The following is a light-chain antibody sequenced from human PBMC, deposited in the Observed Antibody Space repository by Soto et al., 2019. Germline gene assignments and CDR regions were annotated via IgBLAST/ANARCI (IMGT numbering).Light chain of an antibody. CDR1: SSDVGGYYH. Sequence: QSALTQPASVSGSPGQSITISCTGTSSDVGGYYHVAWYQHHPGKAPRLMIYDVTYRPSGVSSRFSGSKSGNMASLTISGLQAEDEAEYYCSSYTNSRTVIFGEGTKLTVL. J-gene: IGLJ2*01. CDR2: DVT. V-gene: IGLV2-14*03. CDR3: SSYTNSRTVI.